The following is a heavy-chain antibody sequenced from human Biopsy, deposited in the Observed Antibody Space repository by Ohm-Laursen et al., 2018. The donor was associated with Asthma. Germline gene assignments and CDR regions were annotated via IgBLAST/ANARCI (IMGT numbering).Heavy chain of an antibody. CDR1: GFTFDDYA. J-gene: IGHJ4*02. CDR3: VKDIRLQLWGFDS. Sequence: SLRLFCSASGFTFDDYAMHWVRQAPGKGLEWVSGVSWNSGSIDYADSVKGRFTISRDNAKNSLYLQMNSLRGADTALYYCVKDIRLQLWGFDSWGQGTLVTVSS. V-gene: IGHV3-9*01. CDR2: VSWNSGSI. D-gene: IGHD6-13*01.